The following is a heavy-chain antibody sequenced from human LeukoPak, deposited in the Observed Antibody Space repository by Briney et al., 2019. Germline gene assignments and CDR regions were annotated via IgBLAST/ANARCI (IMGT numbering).Heavy chain of an antibody. V-gene: IGHV1-18*01. CDR3: ARDVDIVVVPAAIGLDY. Sequence: ASVKVSCKASGYTFTSYGISWVRQAPGQGLEWMGWISAYNGNTNYAQELQGRVTMTTDTSTSTAYMELRSLRSDDTAVYYCARDVDIVVVPAAIGLDYWGQGTLVTVSS. J-gene: IGHJ4*02. D-gene: IGHD2-2*03. CDR2: ISAYNGNT. CDR1: GYTFTSYG.